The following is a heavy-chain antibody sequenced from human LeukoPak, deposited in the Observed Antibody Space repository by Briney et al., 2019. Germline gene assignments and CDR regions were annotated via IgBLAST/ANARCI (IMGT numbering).Heavy chain of an antibody. J-gene: IGHJ4*02. D-gene: IGHD2-15*01. CDR2: IRYDGSNK. CDR1: GFTFSSYG. CDR3: AKDPRRYCSGGSCLHADY. Sequence: GGSLRLSCAASGFTFSSYGMHWVCQAPGKGLEWVAFIRYDGSNKYYADSVKGRFTISRDNSKNTLYLQMNSLRAEDTAVYYCAKDPRRYCSGGSCLHADYWGQGTLVTVSS. V-gene: IGHV3-30*02.